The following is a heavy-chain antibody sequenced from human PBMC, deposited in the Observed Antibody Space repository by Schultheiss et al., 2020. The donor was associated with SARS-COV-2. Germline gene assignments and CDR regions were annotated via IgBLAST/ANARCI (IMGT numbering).Heavy chain of an antibody. CDR1: GFRFSEYG. J-gene: IGHJ4*02. Sequence: GGSLRLSCAASGFRFSEYGMHWVRQAPGKGLEWVSHISRSSSSIYYADSVKGRFTISRDNAKNSLYLQMNSLRDEDTAVYYCARASQWELLSQADYWGQGTLVTVSS. D-gene: IGHD1-26*01. V-gene: IGHV3-48*02. CDR2: ISRSSSSI. CDR3: ARASQWELLSQADY.